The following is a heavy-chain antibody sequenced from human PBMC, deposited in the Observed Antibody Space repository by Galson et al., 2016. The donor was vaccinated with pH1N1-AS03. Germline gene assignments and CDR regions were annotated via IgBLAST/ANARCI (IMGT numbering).Heavy chain of an antibody. V-gene: IGHV3-30*02. D-gene: IGHD4-11*01. CDR2: IPYDGNNK. Sequence: SLSLSCAASGFSFSSYGMHWARQAPGKGLEWVAFIPYDGNNKYYSDSVKGRFTISRDNSKNTVYLQMNSLRAEDTAVYYCAKDHSNFYGMDVWGQGTTVTVSS. CDR1: GFSFSSYG. CDR3: AKDHSNFYGMDV. J-gene: IGHJ6*02.